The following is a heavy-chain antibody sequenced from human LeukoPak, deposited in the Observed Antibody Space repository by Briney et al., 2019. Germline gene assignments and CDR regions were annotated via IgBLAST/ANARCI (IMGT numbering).Heavy chain of an antibody. CDR1: GGSFSGYY. CDR3: ARGPSTLWYIYYYYGMDV. J-gene: IGHJ6*02. CDR2: INHSGST. D-gene: IGHD3-10*01. Sequence: NSSETLSLTCAVYGGSFSGYYWSWIRQPPGKGLEWIGEINHSGSTNYNPSLKSRVTISVDTSKNQFSLKLSSVTAADTAVYYCARGPSTLWYIYYYYGMDVWGQGTTVTVSS. V-gene: IGHV4-34*01.